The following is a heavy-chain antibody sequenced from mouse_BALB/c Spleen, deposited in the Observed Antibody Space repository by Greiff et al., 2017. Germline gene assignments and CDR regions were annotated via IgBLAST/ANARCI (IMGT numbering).Heavy chain of an antibody. D-gene: IGHD1-1*01. CDR2: ISSGGSYT. V-gene: IGHV5-9-3*01. Sequence: EVQLVESGGGLVKPGGSLKLSCAASGFTFSSYAMSWVRQTPEKRLEWVATISSGGSYTYYPDSVKGRFTISRDNAKNTLYLQMSSLRSEDTAMYYCARQGYYGSSYGFAYWGQGTLVTVAA. CDR1: GFTFSSYA. J-gene: IGHJ3*01. CDR3: ARQGYYGSSYGFAY.